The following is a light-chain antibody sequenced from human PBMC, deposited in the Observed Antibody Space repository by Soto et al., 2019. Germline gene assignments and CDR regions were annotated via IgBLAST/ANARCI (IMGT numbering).Light chain of an antibody. CDR1: QSVSRK. CDR3: QQYDKWPRT. J-gene: IGKJ1*01. Sequence: EIVMTQSPATLSVSPGERATLSCRASQSVSRKLAWYQQTPGQAPRLLIYGASTRATGIPARFSGSGSGTEFTLTISNLQSEDFAVYHCQQYDKWPRTFGQGTKVDIK. CDR2: GAS. V-gene: IGKV3D-15*01.